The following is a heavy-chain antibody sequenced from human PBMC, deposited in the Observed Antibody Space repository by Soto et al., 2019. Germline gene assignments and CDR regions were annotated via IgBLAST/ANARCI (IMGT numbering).Heavy chain of an antibody. V-gene: IGHV1-58*01. CDR2: IVVGSGNT. J-gene: IGHJ6*02. CDR1: GFTFTSSA. CDR3: AADQGSSSSYYYYGMAF. Sequence: ASVKVSCKASGFTFTSSAVQWVRQARGQRLEWIGWIVVGSGNTNYAQKFQERVTITRDMSTSTAYMELSSLRSEDTAVYYCAADQGSSSSYYYYGMAFWGQGTTVTVAS. D-gene: IGHD6-6*01.